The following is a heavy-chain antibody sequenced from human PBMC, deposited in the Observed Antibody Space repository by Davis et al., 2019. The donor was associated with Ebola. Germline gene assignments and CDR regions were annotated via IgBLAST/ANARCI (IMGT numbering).Heavy chain of an antibody. CDR2: INVYNGHT. Sequence: AASVKVSCKPSAYTFSGYATSWARQAPGQGLEWIGRINVYNGHTNYAQNFQGRVTVSTDTSTSIAYMELRSLRSDDTALYYCARDATTVTTTWFDPWGQGTLVTVSS. V-gene: IGHV1-18*01. CDR1: AYTFSGYA. J-gene: IGHJ5*02. CDR3: ARDATTVTTTWFDP. D-gene: IGHD4-17*01.